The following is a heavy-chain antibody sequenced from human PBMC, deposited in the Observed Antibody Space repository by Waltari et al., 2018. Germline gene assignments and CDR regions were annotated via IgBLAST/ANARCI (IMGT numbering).Heavy chain of an antibody. CDR2: IGSRTGTT. V-gene: IGHV3-48*04. CDR3: ARGYSSASVVGFDY. CDR1: GFTFSRYS. Sequence: VQLVESGGGLVQPAGSLRLSCAASGFTFSRYSMNWVRRAPGEEVVWFLCIGSRTGTTDYTPSVKGRVTISGDNAKNSLYLQMNSVRAEDTAVYYCARGYSSASVVGFDYWGQGTLVTVSS. D-gene: IGHD6-25*01. J-gene: IGHJ4*02.